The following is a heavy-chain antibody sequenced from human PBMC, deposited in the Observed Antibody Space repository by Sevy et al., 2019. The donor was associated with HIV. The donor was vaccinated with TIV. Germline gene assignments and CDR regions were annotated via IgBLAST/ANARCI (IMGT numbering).Heavy chain of an antibody. CDR1: GFTFSRYA. Sequence: QQRESLKISCAASGFTFSRYAMHWVRQAPGKGLEWLGPISYNGNYTYYADSVKGRFTISRDNSKNTLYLQMNSLRAEDTAVYYCARDAGATNSGDYIWAFDYWGQGTLVTVSS. CDR2: ISYNGNYT. V-gene: IGHV3-30-3*01. J-gene: IGHJ4*02. CDR3: ARDAGATNSGDYIWAFDY. D-gene: IGHD3-3*01.